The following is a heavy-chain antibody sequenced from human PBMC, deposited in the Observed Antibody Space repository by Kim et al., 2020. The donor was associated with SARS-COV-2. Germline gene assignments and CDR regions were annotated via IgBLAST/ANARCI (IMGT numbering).Heavy chain of an antibody. CDR1: GYSISSGYY. V-gene: IGHV4-38-2*02. CDR3: ARDDGDYDY. D-gene: IGHD4-17*01. J-gene: IGHJ4*02. Sequence: SETLSLTCTVSGYSISSGYYWGWIRQPPGKGLEWIGSIYHSGSTYYNPSLKSRVTISVDTSKNQFSLKLSSVTAADTAVYYCARDDGDYDYWGQGTLVTVSS. CDR2: IYHSGST.